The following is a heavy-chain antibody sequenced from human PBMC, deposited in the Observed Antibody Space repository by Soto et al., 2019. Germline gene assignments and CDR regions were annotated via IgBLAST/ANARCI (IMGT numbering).Heavy chain of an antibody. J-gene: IGHJ3*02. CDR1: GFSFSGYP. V-gene: IGHV1-3*01. D-gene: IGHD2-15*01. CDR3: TRDLEWQLLEEAFDI. Sequence: QAQLVQSGAEVKKPGASVKLSCKASGFSFSGYPLHWVRQAPGQRLEWMGWINPGNGNTKYPHKFQGRVTISRDTSASIAYMELTGLRSEDTAVYYCTRDLEWQLLEEAFDIWGQGTMVTVSS. CDR2: INPGNGNT.